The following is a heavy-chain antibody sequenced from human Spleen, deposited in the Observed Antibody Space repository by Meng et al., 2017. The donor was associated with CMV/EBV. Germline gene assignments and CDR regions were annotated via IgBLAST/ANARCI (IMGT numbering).Heavy chain of an antibody. D-gene: IGHD6-13*01. J-gene: IGHJ4*02. Sequence: GGSLRLSCAASGFTFSSYGMNWVRQAPGKGLEWVSSISPGGNYVYYADSVKGRFTISRDNAKNSLYLQMNSLRADDTAVYYCARGGRDGSSSEIAYWGQGTLVTVSS. V-gene: IGHV3-21*01. CDR3: ARGGRDGSSSEIAY. CDR1: GFTFSSYG. CDR2: ISPGGNYV.